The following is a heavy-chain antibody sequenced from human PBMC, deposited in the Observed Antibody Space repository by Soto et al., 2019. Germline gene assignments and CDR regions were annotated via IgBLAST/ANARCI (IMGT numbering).Heavy chain of an antibody. CDR3: ARDHLNNRDYDILTGPSYYYYYGMDV. D-gene: IGHD3-9*01. CDR1: GYTFTGYY. Sequence: LGPSVKVSCKASGYTFTGYYMHWVRQAPGQGLEWMGWINPNSGGTNYAQKFQGRVTMTRDTSISTAYMELSRLRSDDTAVYYCARDHLNNRDYDILTGPSYYYYYGMDVWGQGTTVTVSS. CDR2: INPNSGGT. V-gene: IGHV1-2*03. J-gene: IGHJ6*02.